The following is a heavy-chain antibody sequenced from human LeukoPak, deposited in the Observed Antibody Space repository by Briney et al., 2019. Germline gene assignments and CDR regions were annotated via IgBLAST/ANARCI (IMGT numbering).Heavy chain of an antibody. Sequence: SSETLSLTCAVSGASISSGDYYWSWVRQPPQKGLEWIGYISYSGSTYYNPSLKSRVTISIDTSKNQFSLKLSSVTAADTAVYYCAREPHSSGYYPGGHYWGQGTLVTVSP. CDR2: ISYSGST. V-gene: IGHV4-30-4*01. CDR3: AREPHSSGYYPGGHY. J-gene: IGHJ4*02. D-gene: IGHD3-22*01. CDR1: GASISSGDYY.